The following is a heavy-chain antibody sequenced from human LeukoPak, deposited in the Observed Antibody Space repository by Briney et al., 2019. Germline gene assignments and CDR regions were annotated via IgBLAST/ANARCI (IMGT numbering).Heavy chain of an antibody. CDR2: INYRGNT. J-gene: IGHJ5*02. CDR3: AKGYGDYVGWLDP. CDR1: GGSISGHY. V-gene: IGHV4-59*11. Sequence: SETLSLTCTVSGGSISGHYWSWIRQPPGKGLEWIGYINYRGNTNYNPSLKSRVTISVDTSKNQFSLRLSSVTAADTAVYYCAKGYGDYVGWLDPWGQGTLVTVSS. D-gene: IGHD4-17*01.